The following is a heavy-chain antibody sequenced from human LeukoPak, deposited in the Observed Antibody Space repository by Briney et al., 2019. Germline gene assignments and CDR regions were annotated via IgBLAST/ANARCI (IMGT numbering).Heavy chain of an antibody. CDR3: AKRAVGPFDY. CDR2: ISGSGGST. V-gene: IGHV3-23*01. J-gene: IGHJ4*02. Sequence: GGSLRLSCAASGFTFSSYAMSWVRQAPGKGLAWVSAISGSGGSTYYADSLKGRFTISRDNSKDTLYLQMNSLRAEDTAVYYCAKRAVGPFDYWGQGTLVTVSS. CDR1: GFTFSSYA. D-gene: IGHD4-23*01.